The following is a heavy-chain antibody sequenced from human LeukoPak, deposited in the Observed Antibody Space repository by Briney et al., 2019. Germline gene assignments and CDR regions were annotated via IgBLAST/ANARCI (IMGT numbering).Heavy chain of an antibody. CDR3: AGAAAGTGYFDY. CDR1: GGTFSSYA. V-gene: IGHV1-69*05. CDR2: IIPIFGTA. J-gene: IGHJ4*02. Sequence: GASVKVSCKASGGTFSSYAISWVRQAPGQGLEWMGGIIPIFGTANYAQKFQGRVTITMDESTSTAYMELSSLRSEDTAVYYCAGAAAGTGYFDYWGQGTLVTVSS. D-gene: IGHD6-13*01.